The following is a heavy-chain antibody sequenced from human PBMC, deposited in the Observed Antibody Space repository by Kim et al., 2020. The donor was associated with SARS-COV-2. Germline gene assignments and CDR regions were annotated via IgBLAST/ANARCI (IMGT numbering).Heavy chain of an antibody. J-gene: IGHJ4*02. CDR1: GFTFRGYG. D-gene: IGHD3-3*01. CDR3: AKVIDFWNGCDY. V-gene: IGHV3-30*18. Sequence: GGSLRLSCAASGFTFRGYGMHWFRQAPGKGLEWVAVISFDGRDKKYADSVKGRFTISRDNSENTLYLQMNSLRAEDTAVYYCAKVIDFWNGCDYWGQGILVTGSS. CDR2: ISFDGRDK.